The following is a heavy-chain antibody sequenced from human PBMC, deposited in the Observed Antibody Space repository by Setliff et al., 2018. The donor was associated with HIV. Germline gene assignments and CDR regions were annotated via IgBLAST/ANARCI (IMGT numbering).Heavy chain of an antibody. D-gene: IGHD2-2*01. CDR2: IYPNTGGT. Sequence: ASVKVSCKASGYTFTDYYIHWVRQAPGQGLEWMGWIYPNTGGTNYAQKFQGRVTMTRDTSISTAYMELSRLRSDDTAVYYCAREKRDIVVVPAVFGAFDIWGQGTMVTVSS. CDR1: GYTFTDYY. V-gene: IGHV1-2*02. CDR3: AREKRDIVVVPAVFGAFDI. J-gene: IGHJ3*02.